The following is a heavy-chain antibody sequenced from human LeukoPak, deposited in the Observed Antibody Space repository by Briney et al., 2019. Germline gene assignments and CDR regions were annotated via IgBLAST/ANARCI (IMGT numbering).Heavy chain of an antibody. J-gene: IGHJ4*02. D-gene: IGHD6-6*01. V-gene: IGHV3-23*01. Sequence: GGSLRLSCAASGFTFSTYAMTWVRQAPGKGLEWVSGINSNGDEIYYADSVGGRFTISRDNSNNALYLQMDSLRAEDTAGDYCANWIGSSSRDYWGQGTLVTVSS. CDR1: GFTFSTYA. CDR3: ANWIGSSSRDY. CDR2: INSNGDEI.